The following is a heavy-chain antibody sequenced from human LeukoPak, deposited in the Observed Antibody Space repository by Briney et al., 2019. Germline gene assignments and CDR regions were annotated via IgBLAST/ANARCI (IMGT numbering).Heavy chain of an antibody. V-gene: IGHV3-30-3*01. D-gene: IGHD6-19*01. CDR3: ARDRYSSGWYSGSSPIYGMDV. Sequence: PGRSLRLSCAASGFTFSSYAMHWVRQAPGKGLVWVAVISYDGSNKYYADSVKGRFTISRDNSKNTLYLQMNSLRAEDTAVYYCARDRYSSGWYSGSSPIYGMDVWGQGTTVTVSS. CDR2: ISYDGSNK. CDR1: GFTFSSYA. J-gene: IGHJ6*02.